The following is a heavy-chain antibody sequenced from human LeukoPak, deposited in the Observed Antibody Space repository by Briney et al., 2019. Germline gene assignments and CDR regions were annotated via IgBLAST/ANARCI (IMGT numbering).Heavy chain of an antibody. CDR1: GYTFTSYD. J-gene: IGHJ6*03. Sequence: ASVKVSCKASGYTFTSYDINWVRQATGQGLEWMGWMNPNSGNTGYAQKFQGRVTMTRNTSISTAYMELSSLRSEDTAVYYCARENVDIVATTIYYYYYYYMDVWGKGTTVTISS. CDR2: MNPNSGNT. CDR3: ARENVDIVATTIYYYYYYYMDV. D-gene: IGHD5-12*01. V-gene: IGHV1-8*01.